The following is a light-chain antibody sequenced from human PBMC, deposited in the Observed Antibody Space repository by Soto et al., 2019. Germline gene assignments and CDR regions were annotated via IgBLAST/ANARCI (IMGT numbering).Light chain of an antibody. CDR2: GVN. J-gene: IGLJ1*01. Sequence: QSVLTKPPSANGSPGQSVTISCTGTSSDVGGYNYVSWYQQHPGKAPQLVIYGVNKRASGVPDHFSGSKSGNTASLTVSGLQAEDEADYYCSSYAGSNILYVFGTGTKVTVL. V-gene: IGLV2-8*01. CDR3: SSYAGSNILYV. CDR1: SSDVGGYNY.